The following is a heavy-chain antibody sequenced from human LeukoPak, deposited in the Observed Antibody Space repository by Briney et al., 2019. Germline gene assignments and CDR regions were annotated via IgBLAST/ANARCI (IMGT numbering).Heavy chain of an antibody. CDR2: ISSSGSTI. V-gene: IGHV3-11*04. J-gene: IGHJ6*03. CDR1: GFTFSDYY. D-gene: IGHD1-1*01. Sequence: GSLRLSCAASGFTFSDYYMTWIRQAPGKGLEWVSYISSSGSTIYCADSVKGRFTISRDNAKNSLYLQMNSLRAEDTAVYYCARYKGYSYYYYYMDVWGKGTTVTVSS. CDR3: ARYKGYSYYYYYMDV.